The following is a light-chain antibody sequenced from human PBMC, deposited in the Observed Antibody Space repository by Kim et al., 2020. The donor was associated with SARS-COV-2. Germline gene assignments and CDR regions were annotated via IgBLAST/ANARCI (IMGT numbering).Light chain of an antibody. CDR3: HQYYSFGT. V-gene: IGKV4-1*01. J-gene: IGKJ1*01. CDR1: RKVFYSTNSKNY. CDR2: WAS. Sequence: DIVLTQSPDSLAVSLGERATITCKSSRKVFYSTNSKNYLAWYQQKPGQPPRLLIYWASTRQSGVPDRFSGSGSGTEFTLTISDLQAEDAAFYYCHQYYSFGTFGQGTKVDIK.